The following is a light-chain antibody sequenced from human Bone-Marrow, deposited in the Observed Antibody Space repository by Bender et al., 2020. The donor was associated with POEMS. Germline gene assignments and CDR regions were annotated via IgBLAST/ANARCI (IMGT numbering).Light chain of an antibody. CDR1: SGDVATLNR. V-gene: IGLV2-14*02. J-gene: IGLJ1*01. CDR3: SSYAGSNNYV. Sequence: QSALTQPASVSGSPGQSITISCTETSGDVATLNRVSWYQHHPDKAPKLLIYEVNKRPSGVSDRFSGSQSDNTASLTVSGLQAEDDADYYCSSYAGSNNYVFGTGTKVTVL. CDR2: EVN.